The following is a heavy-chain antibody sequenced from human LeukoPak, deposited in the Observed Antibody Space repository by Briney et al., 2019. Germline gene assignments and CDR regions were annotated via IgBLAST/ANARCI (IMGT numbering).Heavy chain of an antibody. CDR3: ARDGSVHGDFTQGFDY. V-gene: IGHV3-48*03. CDR1: GFTSSIYK. CDR2: ICSSGSTI. J-gene: IGHJ4*02. Sequence: GGSLRLSCAPSGFTSSIYKMIWVPDAPGRGREGVSYICSSGSTIKYAESVKGRFTISRDNAKNSLYLQMNSLRAEDTAVYYCARDGSVHGDFTQGFDYWGQGTLVTVSS. D-gene: IGHD4-17*01.